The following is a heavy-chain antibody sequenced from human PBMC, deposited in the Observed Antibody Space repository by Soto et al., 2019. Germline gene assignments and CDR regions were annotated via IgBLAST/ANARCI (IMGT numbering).Heavy chain of an antibody. CDR3: AKPSDYNWNDY. V-gene: IGHV3-23*01. Sequence: EVQLLESGGGLVQPGGSLRLSCAASGFTFSSYAMSWVRQAPGKGLEWISAVRGSGGSTYYADSVKGRFTISRDNSKDTLYLQMNNLRAEDTAVYYCAKPSDYNWNDYWGQGTLVTVSS. D-gene: IGHD1-20*01. CDR1: GFTFSSYA. J-gene: IGHJ4*02. CDR2: VRGSGGST.